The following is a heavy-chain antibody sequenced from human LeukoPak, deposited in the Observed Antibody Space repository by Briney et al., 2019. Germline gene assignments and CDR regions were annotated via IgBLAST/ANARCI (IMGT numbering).Heavy chain of an antibody. D-gene: IGHD5-24*01. Sequence: GGSLRLSCAASGFTFDDYPLHWVRQVPGKGLEWVSLISGDGGTTYYADSVKGRFTISRDNAKSSLFLQMHSLRDEDTAVYYCARGEKSGDYWGQGTLVTVSS. J-gene: IGHJ4*02. CDR1: GFTFDDYP. CDR2: ISGDGGTT. V-gene: IGHV3-43*02. CDR3: ARGEKSGDY.